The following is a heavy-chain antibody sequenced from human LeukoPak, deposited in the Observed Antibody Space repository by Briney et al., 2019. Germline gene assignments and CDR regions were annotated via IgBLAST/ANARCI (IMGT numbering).Heavy chain of an antibody. V-gene: IGHV1-18*01. CDR2: ISAYNGNT. D-gene: IGHD3-10*01. Sequence: ASVKVSCKASGYTFTSYGISWVRQAPGQGLEWMGWISAYNGNTNYAQKLQGRVTMTTDTSTSTAYMELRSLRSDDAAVYYCARAPGGLRREAFDIWGQGTMVTVSS. J-gene: IGHJ3*02. CDR1: GYTFTSYG. CDR3: ARAPGGLRREAFDI.